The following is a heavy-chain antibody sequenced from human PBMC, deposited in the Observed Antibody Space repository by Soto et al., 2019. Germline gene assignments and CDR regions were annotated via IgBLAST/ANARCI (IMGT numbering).Heavy chain of an antibody. CDR2: TSYDGSKN. Sequence: QVHLVESGGGVVQPGRALRLSCGASGFTFSRSPMHWVRQAPGKGLEWVAYTSYDGSKNFYADSVTGRVTISRDNSQNTLYLQMSSLRVEDTGLYYCANGGTYGDRDFDYWGQGTLVTVSS. D-gene: IGHD4-17*01. V-gene: IGHV3-30*15. J-gene: IGHJ4*02. CDR1: GFTFSRSP. CDR3: ANGGTYGDRDFDY.